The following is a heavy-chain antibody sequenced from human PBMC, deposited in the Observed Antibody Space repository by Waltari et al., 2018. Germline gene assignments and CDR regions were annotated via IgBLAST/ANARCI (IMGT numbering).Heavy chain of an antibody. CDR2: IRYDGSNK. CDR1: GFTFSSYG. V-gene: IGHV3-30*02. CDR3: ATYVAAAGPFDY. J-gene: IGHJ4*02. D-gene: IGHD6-13*01. Sequence: QVQLVESGGGVVQPGGSLRLSCAASGFTFSSYGMHWVRQAPGKGLEWVAFIRYDGSNKYYADSVKGRFTISRDKSKNTLYLQMNSLRAEDTAVYYCATYVAAAGPFDYWGQGTLVTVSS.